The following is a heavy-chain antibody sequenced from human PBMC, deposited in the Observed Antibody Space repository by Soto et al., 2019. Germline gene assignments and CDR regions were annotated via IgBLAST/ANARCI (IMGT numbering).Heavy chain of an antibody. CDR2: ISGSDGKT. V-gene: IGHV3-23*01. CDR1: GFSFGSYA. D-gene: IGHD3-3*01. CDR3: ARWSYLDY. J-gene: IGHJ4*02. Sequence: VGSLRLSCVASGFSFGSYALTWVRQAPGKGLEWVSTISGSDGKTFYADAVKGRFSISRDISQSTLYLQMNSLRADDTAIYYCARWSYLDYWGQGTRVTVSS.